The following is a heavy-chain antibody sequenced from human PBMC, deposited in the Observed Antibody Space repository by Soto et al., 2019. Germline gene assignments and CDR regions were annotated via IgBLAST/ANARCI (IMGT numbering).Heavy chain of an antibody. J-gene: IGHJ6*03. CDR3: ARGARCSSTSCYAGWGDYYYYYYMDV. CDR2: INSDGSST. CDR1: AFTFSIYW. D-gene: IGHD2-2*01. Sequence: VASLRLSSPPSAFTFSIYWRHWVRQAPGKGLVWVSRINSDGSSTSYADSVKGRFTISRDNAKNTLYLQMNSLRAEDTAVYYCARGARCSSTSCYAGWGDYYYYYYMDVWGKGT. V-gene: IGHV3-74*01.